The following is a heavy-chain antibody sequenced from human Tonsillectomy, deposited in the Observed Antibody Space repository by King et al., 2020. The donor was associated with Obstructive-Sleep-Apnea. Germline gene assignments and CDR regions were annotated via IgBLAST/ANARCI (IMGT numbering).Heavy chain of an antibody. D-gene: IGHD3-22*01. J-gene: IGHJ4*02. CDR1: GFTFSDYY. Sequence: VQLVESGGGLVKPGGSLRLSCTASGFTFSDYYMSWIRQAPGKGLEWISYISNTGGTMYYADSVKGRFTISRDNARNSVYLQMNSLGAEDTAVYYCARDQTFYYDSSGYFLFDYWGRGTLVTVSS. CDR3: ARDQTFYYDSSGYFLFDY. CDR2: ISNTGGTM. V-gene: IGHV3-11*01.